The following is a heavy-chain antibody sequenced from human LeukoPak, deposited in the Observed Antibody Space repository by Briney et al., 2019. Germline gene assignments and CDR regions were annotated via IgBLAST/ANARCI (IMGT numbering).Heavy chain of an antibody. V-gene: IGHV3-7*03. CDR3: AKWKYSNSGIDDY. CDR1: GFTFSSYW. J-gene: IGHJ4*02. CDR2: INQDGSEK. Sequence: PGGSLRLSCAASGFTFSSYWMNWVRQAPGKGLEWVANINQDGSEKYYVDSVKGRFTISRDNSKNMLYLQMNSLRAEDTAVYYCAKWKYSNSGIDDYWGQGTLVTVSS. D-gene: IGHD6-6*01.